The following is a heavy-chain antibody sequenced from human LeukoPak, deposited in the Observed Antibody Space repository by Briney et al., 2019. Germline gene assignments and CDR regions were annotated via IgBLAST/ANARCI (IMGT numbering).Heavy chain of an antibody. D-gene: IGHD6-13*01. V-gene: IGHV4-39*07. CDR3: ARPNGSAAGTGWFDP. J-gene: IGHJ5*02. CDR1: GGSVSTGSYY. Sequence: PSETLSLTCTVSGGSVSTGSYYWGWIRQPPGKGLEWIGSIYHSGSTYYNPSLKSRVTISVDTSKNQFSLKLSSVTAADTAVYYRARPNGSAAGTGWFDPWGQGTLVTVSS. CDR2: IYHSGST.